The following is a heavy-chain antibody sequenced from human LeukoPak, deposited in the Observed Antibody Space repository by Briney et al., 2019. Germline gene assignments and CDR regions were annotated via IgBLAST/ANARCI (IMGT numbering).Heavy chain of an antibody. CDR1: GFTFSDYY. Sequence: GGPLRLSCAASGFTFSDYYMSWLRQAPGKGLEWVSFISGSGSNTKYADSVKGGFTISRDNAKNSLYLQMNSLRAEDTAVYYCARDSAHTVVVPAVIPPGLDNWFDARGQGTLVTVSS. CDR3: ARDSAHTVVVPAVIPPGLDNWFDA. J-gene: IGHJ5*02. V-gene: IGHV3-11*05. CDR2: ISGSGSNT. D-gene: IGHD2-2*01.